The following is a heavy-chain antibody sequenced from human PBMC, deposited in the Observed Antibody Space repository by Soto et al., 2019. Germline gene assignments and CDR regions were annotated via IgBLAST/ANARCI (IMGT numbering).Heavy chain of an antibody. CDR1: GGTLSSYA. J-gene: IGHJ6*02. CDR2: IIPIFGTA. D-gene: IGHD2-2*01. Sequence: SVKVSCKASGGTLSSYASSWARQAPGQGLEWMGGIIPIFGTANYAQKFQGRVTITADESTSTAYMELSSLRSEDTAVYYCARDLVGYCSSTSCYGDYYYYGMDVWGQGTTVTVSS. CDR3: ARDLVGYCSSTSCYGDYYYYGMDV. V-gene: IGHV1-69*13.